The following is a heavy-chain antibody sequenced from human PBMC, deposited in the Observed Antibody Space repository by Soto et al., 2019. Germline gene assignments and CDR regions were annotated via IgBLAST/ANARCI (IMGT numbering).Heavy chain of an antibody. CDR2: INHSGST. D-gene: IGHD5-18*01. CDR3: ARDRIQLWSYFDY. V-gene: IGHV4-34*01. CDR1: GGSFSGYY. J-gene: IGHJ4*02. Sequence: SETLSLTCAVYGGSFSGYYWSWIRQPPGKGLEWIGEINHSGSTNYNPSLKSRVTISVDTSKNQFSLKLSSVTAADTAVYYCARDRIQLWSYFDYWGQGTLVTVSS.